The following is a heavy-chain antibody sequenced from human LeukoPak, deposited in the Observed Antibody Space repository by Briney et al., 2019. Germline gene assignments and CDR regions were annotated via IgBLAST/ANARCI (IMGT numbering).Heavy chain of an antibody. V-gene: IGHV4-59*08. J-gene: IGHJ2*01. CDR3: ARSTSYWYFDL. D-gene: IGHD5/OR15-5a*01. CDR1: GGSISSYY. CDR2: IYYSGST. Sequence: SETLSLTCTVSGGSISSYYWSWIRQRPGKGLEWIGYIYYSGSTNYNPSLKSRVTISVDTSKNQFSLKLSSVTAADTAVYYCARSTSYWYFDLWGRGTLVTVSS.